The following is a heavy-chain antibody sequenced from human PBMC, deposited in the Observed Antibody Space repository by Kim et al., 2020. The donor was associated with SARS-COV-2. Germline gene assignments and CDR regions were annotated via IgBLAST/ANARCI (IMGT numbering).Heavy chain of an antibody. CDR3: AKDRPITMVRGVFDY. Sequence: GGSLRLSCAASGFTFSSYGMHWVRQAPGKGLEWVAVISYDGSNKYYADSVKGRFTISRDNSKNTLYLQMNSLRAEDTAVYYCAKDRPITMVRGVFDYWGQGTLVTVSS. CDR1: GFTFSSYG. V-gene: IGHV3-30*18. CDR2: ISYDGSNK. J-gene: IGHJ4*02. D-gene: IGHD3-10*01.